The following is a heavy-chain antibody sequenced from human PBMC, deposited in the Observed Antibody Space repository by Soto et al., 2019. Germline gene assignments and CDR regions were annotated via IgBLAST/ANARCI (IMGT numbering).Heavy chain of an antibody. CDR3: AKDRRAGGNSAFYFDF. V-gene: IGHV3-23*01. D-gene: IGHD3-16*01. CDR1: GFKFSNYA. Sequence: VGSLRLSCAASGFKFSNYAMSWVRQAPGKGLEWVSLISETGGGTYYADSVKGRFTISRDNSHNTLYLQVHSLTAEDTAVYYCAKDRRAGGNSAFYFDFWGQGAQVTVSS. J-gene: IGHJ4*02. CDR2: ISETGGGT.